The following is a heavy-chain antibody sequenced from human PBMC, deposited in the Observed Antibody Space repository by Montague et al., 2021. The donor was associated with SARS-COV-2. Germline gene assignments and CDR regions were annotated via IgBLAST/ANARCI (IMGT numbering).Heavy chain of an antibody. D-gene: IGHD6-19*01. Sequence: SETLSLTCTVSGDSVKSGHHYWSWLRQSPGKGLEWIGYVYYTGATNYNPSLKSRVIISEDVSETQFSLKLHSVTAADTAMYYCARDSCDSGWNSDGFDLWGQGTMVVVSS. CDR3: ARDSCDSGWNSDGFDL. V-gene: IGHV4-61*01. CDR1: GDSVKSGHHY. J-gene: IGHJ3*01. CDR2: VYYTGAT.